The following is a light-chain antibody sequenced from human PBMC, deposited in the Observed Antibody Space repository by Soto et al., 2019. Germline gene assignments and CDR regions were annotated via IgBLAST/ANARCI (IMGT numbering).Light chain of an antibody. J-gene: IGKJ4*01. CDR3: QQSYSSPRT. V-gene: IGKV1-39*01. CDR1: QSISSY. CDR2: GAV. Sequence: DIQMTQSPSSLSASVGGRVTVTCRASQSISSYLNWYQQKPGKAPKLLIYGAVNLQSGVPSRFSGSGSGTDFTLTISSLQPEDFATYDCQQSYSSPRTFGGGTKVEIK.